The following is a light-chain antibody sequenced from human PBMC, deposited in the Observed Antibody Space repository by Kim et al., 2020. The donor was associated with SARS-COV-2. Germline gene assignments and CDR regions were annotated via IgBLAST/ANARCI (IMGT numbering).Light chain of an antibody. CDR1: SSNIGNNY. V-gene: IGLV1-51*01. J-gene: IGLJ2*01. CDR2: DNN. Sequence: GQKVTISCSGSSSNIGNNYVSWYQQLPGTAPKLLIYDNNKRPSGIPDRFSGSKSGTSATLGINGLQTGDEADYYCGTWDSSLSAVVFGGGTQLTVL. CDR3: GTWDSSLSAVV.